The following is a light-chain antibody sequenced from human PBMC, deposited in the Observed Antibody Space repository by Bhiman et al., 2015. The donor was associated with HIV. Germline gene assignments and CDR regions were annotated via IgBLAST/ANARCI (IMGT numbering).Light chain of an antibody. Sequence: QSVLTQPPSASGTPGQRVTISCSGSSSNIGGNTVNWYQQFPGAAPRLLIYKNNQRPSGVPDRFSGSKSGTSASLAIRGLQADDEAQFYCATWDDVLNAPVFGGGTRLTVL. CDR1: SSNIGGNT. J-gene: IGLJ2*01. V-gene: IGLV1-44*01. CDR3: ATWDDVLNAPV. CDR2: KNN.